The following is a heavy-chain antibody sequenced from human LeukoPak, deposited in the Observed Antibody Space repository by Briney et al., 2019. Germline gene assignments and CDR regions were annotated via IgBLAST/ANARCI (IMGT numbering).Heavy chain of an antibody. D-gene: IGHD6-6*01. J-gene: IGHJ4*02. CDR2: INWNGGST. V-gene: IGHV3-20*04. Sequence: PGGSLRLSCAASGFIFSNHGMNWVRQAPGKGLEWVSGINWNGGSTGYADSVKGRFTISRDNAKNSLYLQMNSLRAEDTALYYCARDSAARPYYFDYWGQGTLVTVSS. CDR3: ARDSAARPYYFDY. CDR1: GFIFSNHG.